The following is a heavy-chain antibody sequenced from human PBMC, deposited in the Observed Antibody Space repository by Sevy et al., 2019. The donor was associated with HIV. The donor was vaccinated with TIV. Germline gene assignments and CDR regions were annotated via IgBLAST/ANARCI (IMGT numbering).Heavy chain of an antibody. D-gene: IGHD3-22*01. Sequence: SETLSLTCTVSGGSISSYYWSWIRQPPGKGLEWIGYIYNSGSTNYNPSLESRLTISVDTSKNQFSLKLSSVTAADTAVYYCARVGRISYYDSSGYFDYWGQGTLVTVSS. CDR3: ARVGRISYYDSSGYFDY. CDR1: GGSISSYY. V-gene: IGHV4-59*01. CDR2: IYNSGST. J-gene: IGHJ4*02.